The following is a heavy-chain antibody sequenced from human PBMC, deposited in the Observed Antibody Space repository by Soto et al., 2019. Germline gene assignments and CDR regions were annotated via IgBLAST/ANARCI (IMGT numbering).Heavy chain of an antibody. J-gene: IGHJ4*02. V-gene: IGHV3-30*18. CDR2: ISYDGSNK. D-gene: IGHD6-13*01. CDR3: SKDGGSWYWKVLED. CDR1: GFTFSSYG. Sequence: GWSLRLSCAASGFTFSSYGMHLVRQAPGKGLEWVAVISYDGSNKYYADSVKGRFTISRDNSKNTLYLQMNSLRAEDTAVYYCSKDGGSWYWKVLEDWGQGTLVTVSS.